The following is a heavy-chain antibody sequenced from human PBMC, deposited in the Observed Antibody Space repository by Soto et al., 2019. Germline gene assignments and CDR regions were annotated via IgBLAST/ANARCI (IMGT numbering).Heavy chain of an antibody. CDR1: GGSVSSGSYY. D-gene: IGHD3-22*01. CDR3: ARVRVYYYDSSGYYSLGKETYYFDY. Sequence: QVQLQESGPGLVKPSETLSLTCTVSGGSVSSGSYYWSWIRQPPGKGLEWIGYIYYSGSTNYNPSLKSRVTISVDTSKNQFSLKLSSVTAADTAVYYCARVRVYYYDSSGYYSLGKETYYFDYWGQGTLVTVSS. CDR2: IYYSGST. V-gene: IGHV4-61*01. J-gene: IGHJ4*02.